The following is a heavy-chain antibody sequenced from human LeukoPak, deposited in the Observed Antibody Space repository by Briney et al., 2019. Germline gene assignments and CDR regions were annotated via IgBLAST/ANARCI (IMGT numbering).Heavy chain of an antibody. D-gene: IGHD2-2*01. V-gene: IGHV4-59*05. CDR3: ARSGTPKYCSSTSCLHYYYYYYMDV. CDR1: GFTFSSYE. Sequence: KAGGSLRLSCAASGFTFSSYEMNWIRQPPGKGLEWIGSIYYSGSTYYNPSLKSRVTISVDTSKNQFSLKLSSVTAADTAVYYCARSGTPKYCSSTSCLHYYYYYYMDVWGKGTTVAVSS. J-gene: IGHJ6*03. CDR2: IYYSGST.